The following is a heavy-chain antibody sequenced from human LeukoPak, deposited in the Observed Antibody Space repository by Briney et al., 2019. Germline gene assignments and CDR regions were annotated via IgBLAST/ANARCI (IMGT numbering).Heavy chain of an antibody. CDR1: GGSFSGYY. CDR2: INHSGST. CDR3: ARDLGQWLVSGFDY. J-gene: IGHJ4*02. Sequence: PSETLSLTCAVYGGSFSGYYWSWIRQPPGKGLEWIGEINHSGSTNYNPSLKSRVTISVDTSKNQFSLKLSSLTAADTAVYYCARDLGQWLVSGFDYWGQGTLVTVSS. D-gene: IGHD6-19*01. V-gene: IGHV4-34*01.